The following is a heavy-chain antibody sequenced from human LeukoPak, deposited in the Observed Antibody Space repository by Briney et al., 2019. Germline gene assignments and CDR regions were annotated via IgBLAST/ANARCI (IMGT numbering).Heavy chain of an antibody. V-gene: IGHV1-8*02. D-gene: IGHD2/OR15-2a*01. CDR3: ARGISRRVNWFDP. Sequence: APVKVSCKASGYTFTTYDINWVRQATGQGLEWMGWMNPNSGKTDYAQKFQGRVTMTRNTSISTAYMELSSLTSEDTSVYCARGISRRVNWFDPWGQGTLVTVSS. CDR1: GYTFTTYD. J-gene: IGHJ5*02. CDR2: MNPNSGKT.